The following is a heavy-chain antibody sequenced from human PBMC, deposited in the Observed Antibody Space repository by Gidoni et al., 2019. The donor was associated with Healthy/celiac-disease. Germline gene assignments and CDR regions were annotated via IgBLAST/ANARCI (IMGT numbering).Heavy chain of an antibody. V-gene: IGHV4-39*01. Sequence: QLQLQASGPGLVKPSETLSLTCTVSGGSISSSSYYWGWIRQPPGKGLEWIGSIYYSGSTYYNPSLKSRVTISVDTSKNQFSLKLSSVTAADTAVYYCASRICSSTSCASLSYYYYGMDVWGQGTTVTVSS. CDR1: GGSISSSSYY. CDR3: ASRICSSTSCASLSYYYYGMDV. D-gene: IGHD2-2*01. CDR2: IYYSGST. J-gene: IGHJ6*02.